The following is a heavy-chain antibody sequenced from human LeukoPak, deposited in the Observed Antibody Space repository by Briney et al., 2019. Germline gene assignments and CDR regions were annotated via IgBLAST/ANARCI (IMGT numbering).Heavy chain of an antibody. CDR1: VYTFTSYG. CDR3: ARETLNDYGDYNAFDI. V-gene: IGHV1-18*01. Sequence: ASVKVSCKASVYTFTSYGISSVRQALAQGLEWMGWINASNGNTNYAQKLQGRVTMTTDTSTSTAYMELRSLRSDETAVYYCARETLNDYGDYNAFDIWGQGTMVTVSS. CDR2: INASNGNT. J-gene: IGHJ3*02. D-gene: IGHD4-17*01.